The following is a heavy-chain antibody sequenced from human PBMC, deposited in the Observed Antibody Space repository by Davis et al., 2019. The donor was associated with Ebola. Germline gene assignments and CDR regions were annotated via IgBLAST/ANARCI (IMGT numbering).Heavy chain of an antibody. CDR3: VKDFTLST. CDR1: GFTFSNYA. Sequence: GESLKISCAVSGFTFSNYAMTWVRQAPGKGLEWVSAIHGSGTGTFYAASVKGRFTVSRDNSKNKLYLELNSVRAEDTAIYYCVKDFTLSTWGQGTLVTVSS. D-gene: IGHD3-3*01. V-gene: IGHV3-23*01. J-gene: IGHJ5*02. CDR2: IHGSGTGT.